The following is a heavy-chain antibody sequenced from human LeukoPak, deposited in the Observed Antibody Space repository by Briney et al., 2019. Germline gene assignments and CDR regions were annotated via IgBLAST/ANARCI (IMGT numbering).Heavy chain of an antibody. V-gene: IGHV1-24*01. Sequence: ASVKVSCKVSGYTLTALSMHWVRQAPGKGLEWMGGFDPEDGETIYAQKFQGRVTMTEDTSTDTAYMELSSLRSEDTAVYYCATNIVVVPAARNDAFDIWGQGTMVTVSS. J-gene: IGHJ3*02. CDR2: FDPEDGET. D-gene: IGHD2-2*01. CDR1: GYTLTALS. CDR3: ATNIVVVPAARNDAFDI.